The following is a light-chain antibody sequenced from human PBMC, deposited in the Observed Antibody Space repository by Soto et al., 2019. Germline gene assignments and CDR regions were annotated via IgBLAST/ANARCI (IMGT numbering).Light chain of an antibody. V-gene: IGLV1-40*01. CDR2: GNS. CDR3: QSYDSSLSVEV. J-gene: IGLJ3*02. CDR1: SSNIGAGYD. Sequence: QSVLTQPPSVSGAPGQRVTISCTGRSSNIGAGYDVHWYQQLPGTAPKLLIYGNSNRPSGVPDRFSGSKSGTSASLAITGLQAEDEADYSCQSYDSSLSVEVFGGGTKLTVL.